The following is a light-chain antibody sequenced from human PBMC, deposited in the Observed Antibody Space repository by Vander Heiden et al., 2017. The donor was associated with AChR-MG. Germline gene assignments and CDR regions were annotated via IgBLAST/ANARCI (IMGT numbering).Light chain of an antibody. CDR1: QSVRSNY. J-gene: IGKJ1*01. V-gene: IGKV3D-20*01. CDR2: DAS. CDR3: QQYGSSHRT. Sequence: EIVLTQSPGNLSLSPGERATLSCGASQSVRSNYLAWYQQKPGLAPRLLIYDASSRATGIPDRFSGSGSGTDFALTISRLEPEDFAVYYCQQYGSSHRTFGQGTKVEIK.